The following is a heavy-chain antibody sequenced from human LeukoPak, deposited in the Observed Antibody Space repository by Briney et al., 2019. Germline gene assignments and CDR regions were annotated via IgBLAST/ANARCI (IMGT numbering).Heavy chain of an antibody. D-gene: IGHD6-19*01. Sequence: PSETLSLTCDVSGGSIGSGLYSWSWIRQPLGKGLEWIGYIYHTGSTYYNPSLKSRVTISVDTSKNQFSLKLSSVTAADTAVYYCARVPVAGDYYYYGMDVWGQGTTVTVSS. CDR1: GGSIGSGLYS. CDR2: IYHTGST. CDR3: ARVPVAGDYYYYGMDV. J-gene: IGHJ6*02. V-gene: IGHV4-30-2*01.